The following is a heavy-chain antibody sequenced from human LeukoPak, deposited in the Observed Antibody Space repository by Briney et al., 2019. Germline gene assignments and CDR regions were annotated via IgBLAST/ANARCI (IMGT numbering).Heavy chain of an antibody. CDR2: IKQDGSEK. CDR3: ARGSTGA. V-gene: IGHV3-7*05. J-gene: IGHJ6*02. CDR1: GFTFSSSW. Sequence: PGGSLRLSCVVSGFTFSSSWMSWVRQAPGKELEWVANIKQDGSEKYYVDSVKGRFTISRDNAKNSLYLQMNSLRAEDTAVYYCARGSTGAWGQGTTVTVSS.